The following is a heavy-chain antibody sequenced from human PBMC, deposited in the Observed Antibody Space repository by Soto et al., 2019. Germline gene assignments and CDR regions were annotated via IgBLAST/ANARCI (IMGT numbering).Heavy chain of an antibody. CDR1: GFTFRSYG. Sequence: QMQLVESGGGVVQPGRSLRLSCAASGFTFRSYGIHWVRQAPGKGLEWVALIWFDGSKKYYVDSVKGRFPVSRDNSKNTLYLQMNSLRVEDTAVYYCARDRLVPYGYGMDVWGQGTTVTVSS. CDR2: IWFDGSKK. J-gene: IGHJ6*02. CDR3: ARDRLVPYGYGMDV. V-gene: IGHV3-33*01. D-gene: IGHD2-2*01.